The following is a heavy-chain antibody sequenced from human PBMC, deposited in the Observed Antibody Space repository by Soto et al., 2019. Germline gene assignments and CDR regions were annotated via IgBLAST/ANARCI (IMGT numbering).Heavy chain of an antibody. CDR2: IYYSGTT. D-gene: IGHD2-2*01. V-gene: IGHV4-31*03. CDR1: GDSIHCGGYY. J-gene: IGHJ3*02. CDR3: ASYQQSYAFDI. Sequence: SETLSLTCTVSGDSIHCGGYYWSWIRQHPGKGLEWIGYIYYSGTTYYNPSLKSRVTISVDTSKNQFSLKLSSVTAADTAVYYCASYQQSYAFDIWGQGTMVT.